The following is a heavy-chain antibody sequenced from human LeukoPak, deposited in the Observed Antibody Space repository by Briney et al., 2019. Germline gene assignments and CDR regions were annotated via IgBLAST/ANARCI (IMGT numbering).Heavy chain of an antibody. V-gene: IGHV3-48*01. D-gene: IGHD5-18*01. CDR3: SIDDTVMAVGY. J-gene: IGHJ4*02. Sequence: GGSLRLSCAASEFSFNSYGINWVRQAPGKGLEWVSYISSGSTTIYYADSVKGRFTISRDNAQNSLYLQMNNLKTEDTAVYYCSIDDTVMAVGYWGQGTLVTVSS. CDR2: ISSGSTTI. CDR1: EFSFNSYG.